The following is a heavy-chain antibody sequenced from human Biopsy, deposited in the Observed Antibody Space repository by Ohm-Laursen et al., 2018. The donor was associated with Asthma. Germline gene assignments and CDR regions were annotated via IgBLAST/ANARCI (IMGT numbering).Heavy chain of an antibody. V-gene: IGHV3-30*18. J-gene: IGHJ4*02. CDR2: ISYDGNHK. CDR3: AKRRGYSGHDNDY. D-gene: IGHD5-12*01. Sequence: SLRLSCAASGFMFRSFGMHWVRQAPGKGLEWVAVISYDGNHKFYEDSVKGRFTISRDNSKNTLYLQMNSLRTEDTAVYYCAKRRGYSGHDNDYWGQGTLVSISS. CDR1: GFMFRSFG.